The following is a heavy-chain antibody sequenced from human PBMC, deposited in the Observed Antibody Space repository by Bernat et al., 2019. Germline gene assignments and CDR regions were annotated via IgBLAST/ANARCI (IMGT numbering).Heavy chain of an antibody. CDR1: GYTFSDYA. CDR2: INTKTGKP. D-gene: IGHD5-12*01. Sequence: QVQLVQSGSELKKPGASVKVSCKASGYTFSDYAMNWVRQAPGQGLEWMGWINTKTGKPTYAQGFTGQFVFSLDVSVRTAYLQINSLKADDTAVFYCARHWRRTSGFRGTDPTDYWGQGTLVTVSS. CDR3: ARHWRRTSGFRGTDPTDY. J-gene: IGHJ4*02. V-gene: IGHV7-4-1*02.